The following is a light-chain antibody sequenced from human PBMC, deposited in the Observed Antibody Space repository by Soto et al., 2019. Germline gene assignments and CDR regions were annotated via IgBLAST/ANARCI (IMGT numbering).Light chain of an antibody. Sequence: QYVLTQPASVSGSPGQSITISCTGTSSDVGGYNFVSWYQQHPGKVPKLMIFDVNRRPSGGSDRFSCYKSCNTASLTISGLQDEDEGDYYCCSYTSSSTHVFGSGTKVTVL. V-gene: IGLV2-14*03. CDR1: SSDVGGYNF. J-gene: IGLJ1*01. CDR3: CSYTSSSTHV. CDR2: DVN.